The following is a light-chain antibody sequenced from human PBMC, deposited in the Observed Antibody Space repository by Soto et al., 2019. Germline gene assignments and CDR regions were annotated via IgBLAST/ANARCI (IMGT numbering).Light chain of an antibody. CDR2: DAS. J-gene: IGKJ2*01. V-gene: IGKV3-20*01. CDR1: QSVSSNY. CDR3: QQYVSSPYT. Sequence: EIVLTQSPGTLSLSPGERATLSCRASQSVSSNYLAWYQQKPGQAPRLLIYDASSRATGIPDRFSGSGSGTDFTLNISRLEPEDFAVYYCQQYVSSPYTFGQGTKLEIK.